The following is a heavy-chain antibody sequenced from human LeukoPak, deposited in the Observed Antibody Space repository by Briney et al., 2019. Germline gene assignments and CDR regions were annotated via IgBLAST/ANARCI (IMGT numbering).Heavy chain of an antibody. CDR1: GYTFTAYY. D-gene: IGHD2-2*01. V-gene: IGHV1-2*02. CDR3: ARDHCVSSGCYEDYYYGMDV. Sequence: ASVKVSSTASGYTFTAYYTQWVRHTPEQGLEWMGWITPNSGVTNYAQKFQGRVTMTRDTSISTAYKELSRLRSDDTAVYFCARDHCVSSGCYEDYYYGMDVWGRGTTVTVSS. CDR2: ITPNSGVT. J-gene: IGHJ6*02.